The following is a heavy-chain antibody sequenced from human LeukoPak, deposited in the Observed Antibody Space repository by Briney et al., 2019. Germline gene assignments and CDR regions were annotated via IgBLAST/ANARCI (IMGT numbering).Heavy chain of an antibody. D-gene: IGHD2-15*01. CDR1: GYTFTSYY. Sequence: ASVTVSCKASGYTFTSYYMHWVRQAPGQRLEWMGIINPSGGSTSYAQKFQGRVTMTRDMSTSTVYMELSSLRSEDTAVYYCARVAIGYCSGGSCYYFDYWGQGTLVTVSS. CDR2: INPSGGST. J-gene: IGHJ4*02. CDR3: ARVAIGYCSGGSCYYFDY. V-gene: IGHV1-46*01.